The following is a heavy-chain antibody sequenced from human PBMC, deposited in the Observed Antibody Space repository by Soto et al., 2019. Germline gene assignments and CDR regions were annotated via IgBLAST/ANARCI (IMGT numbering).Heavy chain of an antibody. CDR3: ARKGFGPLHGLVDV. CDR1: GGSISSYY. D-gene: IGHD3-10*01. Sequence: QVQLQESGPGLVKPSETMSLSCTVSGGSISSYYWSWFRQSPGKRMEWIGYVHHSWGSSYNPSLHSRAAIALATSKSQFSRKVTSVTATATAVYYCARKGFGPLHGLVDVWGQGTTVTVSS. CDR2: VHHSWGS. J-gene: IGHJ6*02. V-gene: IGHV4-4*08.